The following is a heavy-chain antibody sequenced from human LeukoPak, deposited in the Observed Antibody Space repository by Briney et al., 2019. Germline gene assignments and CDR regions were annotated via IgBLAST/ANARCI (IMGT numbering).Heavy chain of an antibody. J-gene: IGHJ4*02. CDR2: INPNSGGT. D-gene: IGHD7-27*01. V-gene: IGHV1-2*06. CDR3: ARSIWGSPSDY. CDR1: GYTFTGYY. Sequence: GASVKVSCKASGYTFTGYYMHWVRQAPGQGLEWMGRINPNSGGTNYAQRFQGRVTMTRDTSISTAYMELSRLRSDDTAVYYCARSIWGSPSDYWGQGTLVTVSS.